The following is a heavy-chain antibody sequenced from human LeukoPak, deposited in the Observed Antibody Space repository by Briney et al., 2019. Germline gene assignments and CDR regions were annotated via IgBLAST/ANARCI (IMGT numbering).Heavy chain of an antibody. V-gene: IGHV1-18*01. Sequence: ASVKVSCKASGYTFTSYGISWVRQAPGQGLEWMGWISAYNGNTSYAQKFQGRVTMTRNTSISTAYMELSSLRSEDTAVYYCAKNNATVRYFQHWGQGTLVTVPS. CDR2: ISAYNGNT. J-gene: IGHJ1*01. D-gene: IGHD1/OR15-1a*01. CDR1: GYTFTSYG. CDR3: AKNNATVRYFQH.